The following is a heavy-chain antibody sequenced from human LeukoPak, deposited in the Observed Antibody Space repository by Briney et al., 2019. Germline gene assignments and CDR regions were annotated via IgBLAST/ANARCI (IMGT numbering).Heavy chain of an antibody. CDR3: ARIEWERLGRAFDI. D-gene: IGHD1-26*01. CDR1: GFTVSSTY. CDR2: IYNTGAT. J-gene: IGHJ3*02. Sequence: PGGSLRLSCAASGFTVSSTYMSWVRQAPGKGLEWVSSIYNTGATHYAESVKGRFTISRDNSKNTLFLQMNSLRAEDMAVYYCARIEWERLGRAFDIWGQGTMVTVFS. V-gene: IGHV3-53*01.